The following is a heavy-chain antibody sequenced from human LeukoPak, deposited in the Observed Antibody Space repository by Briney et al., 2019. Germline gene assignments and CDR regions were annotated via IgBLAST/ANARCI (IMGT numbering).Heavy chain of an antibody. CDR2: IIPIFGTA. J-gene: IGHJ4*02. V-gene: IGHV1-69*13. CDR1: GGTFSGYA. Sequence: SVKVSCKASGGTFSGYAISWVRQAPGQGLEWMGGIIPIFGTANYAQKFQGRVTITADESTSTAYMELSSLRSEDTAVYSCASTVEIEPPYWGQGTLVTVSS. D-gene: IGHD5-24*01. CDR3: ASTVEIEPPY.